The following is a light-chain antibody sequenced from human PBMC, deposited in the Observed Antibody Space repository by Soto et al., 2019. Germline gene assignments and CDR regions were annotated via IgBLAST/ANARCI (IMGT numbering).Light chain of an antibody. CDR2: DTS. V-gene: IGKV3D-20*02. J-gene: IGKJ5*01. CDR3: QQRTNWRIT. CDR1: QSVSSSY. Sequence: EIVLTKSPGTLSLSRWEIATLSCRASQSVSSSYLAWYQQKPGQAPRLLIYDTSNRATDIPPRFSGSGSGTDFTLTTSSLEPEDFAVHYCQQRTNWRITFGQGTRLEIK.